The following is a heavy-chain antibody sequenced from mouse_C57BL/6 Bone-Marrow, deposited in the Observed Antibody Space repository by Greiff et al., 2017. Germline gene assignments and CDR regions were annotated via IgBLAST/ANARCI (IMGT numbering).Heavy chain of an antibody. CDR3: ARDPYSNSYYFDY. Sequence: EVKLMESGPGLVKPSQSLSLTCSVTGYSITSGYYWSWIRQFPGNKLEWMGYISYDGSNNYNPSLKNRISITRDTSKNQFFLKLNSVTTEDTATYYCARDPYSNSYYFDYWGQGTTLTVSS. D-gene: IGHD2-5*01. J-gene: IGHJ2*01. CDR2: ISYDGSN. V-gene: IGHV3-6*01. CDR1: GYSITSGYY.